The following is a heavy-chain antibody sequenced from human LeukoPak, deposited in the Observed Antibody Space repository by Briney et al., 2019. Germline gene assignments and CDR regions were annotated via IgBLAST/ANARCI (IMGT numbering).Heavy chain of an antibody. Sequence: SETLSLTCTVSGGSISSGSYYWSWIRQPAGKGLEWIGRIYTSGSTNYNPSLKSRVTISVDTSKNQFSLKLSSVTAADTAVYYCARGPRSFDWLLSAKYYFDYWGQGTLVTVSS. J-gene: IGHJ4*02. V-gene: IGHV4-61*02. CDR2: IYTSGST. CDR1: GGSISSGSYY. CDR3: ARGPRSFDWLLSAKYYFDY. D-gene: IGHD3-9*01.